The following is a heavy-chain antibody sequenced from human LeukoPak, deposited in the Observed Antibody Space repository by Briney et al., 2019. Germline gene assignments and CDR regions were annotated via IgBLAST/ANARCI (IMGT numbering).Heavy chain of an antibody. CDR2: ISDSGST. D-gene: IGHD4-17*01. Sequence: SVTLSLTCTVSGGSISSYYWSWLRQPTGKGLEWIAYISDSGSTNYNPSLKSRVTISVDTSKNQFSLKLSSVTAADTAVYYCARTTVTTYFDNWGQGTLVTVSS. CDR3: ARTTVTTYFDN. J-gene: IGHJ4*02. CDR1: GGSISSYY. V-gene: IGHV4-59*07.